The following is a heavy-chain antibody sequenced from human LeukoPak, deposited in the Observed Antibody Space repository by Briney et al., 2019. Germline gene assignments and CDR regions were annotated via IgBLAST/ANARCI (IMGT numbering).Heavy chain of an antibody. CDR1: GFTFSSYA. V-gene: IGHV3-7*01. D-gene: IGHD2-15*01. CDR3: ASDLVVAATATYGMDV. Sequence: GGSLRLSCAASGFTFSSYAMSWVRQAPGKGLEWVANIKQDGSEKYYVDSVKGRFTISRDNAKNSLYLQMNSLRAEDTAVYYCASDLVVAATATYGMDVWGQGTTVTVSS. J-gene: IGHJ6*02. CDR2: IKQDGSEK.